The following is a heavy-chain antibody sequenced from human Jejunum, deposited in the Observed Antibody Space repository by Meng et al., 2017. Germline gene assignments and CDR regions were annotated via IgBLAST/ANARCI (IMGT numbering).Heavy chain of an antibody. J-gene: IGHJ4*02. CDR2: IKQDESEK. V-gene: IGHV3-7*01. CDR3: ARERRGSSGWYYFDY. CDR1: GFTFSGFY. D-gene: IGHD6-19*01. Sequence: GESLKIPCAASGFTFSGFYMTWVRQAPGKGLEWVANIKQDESEKYYVDSVKGRFTISRDNAENSLYLQMNSLRAEDTAVYYCARERRGSSGWYYFDYWGQGTLVTVSS.